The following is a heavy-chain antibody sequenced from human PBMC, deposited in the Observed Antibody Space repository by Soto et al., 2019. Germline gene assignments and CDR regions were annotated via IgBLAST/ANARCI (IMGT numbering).Heavy chain of an antibody. J-gene: IGHJ4*02. CDR3: VKDLVVLSAIFDS. Sequence: SLRLSCAASGFTFGNYAMGWVRQAPGKGLEWVSGIVASGGRTFYADSAKGRFTISRDNSRSTLYLQMNSLRADDTAVYYCVKDLVVLSAIFDSWGRGTLVTVSS. D-gene: IGHD2-21*02. V-gene: IGHV3-23*01. CDR1: GFTFGNYA. CDR2: IVASGGRT.